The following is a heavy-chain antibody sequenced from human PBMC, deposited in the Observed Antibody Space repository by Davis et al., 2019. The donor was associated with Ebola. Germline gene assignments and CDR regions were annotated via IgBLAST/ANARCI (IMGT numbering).Heavy chain of an antibody. CDR1: GYSFTSYW. CDR2: IDPSDSYT. CDR3: ASNTRYYYYGMDV. J-gene: IGHJ6*02. Sequence: GESLKISCKGSGYSFTSYWISWVRQMPGKGLEWMGRIDPSDSYTDYSPSFQGHVTISADKSISTAYLQWSSLKASDTAMYYCASNTRYYYYGMDVWGQGTTVTVSS. V-gene: IGHV5-10-1*01.